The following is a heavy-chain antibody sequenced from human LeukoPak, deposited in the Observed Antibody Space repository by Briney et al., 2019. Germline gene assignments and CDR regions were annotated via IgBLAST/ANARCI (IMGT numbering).Heavy chain of an antibody. Sequence: SVKVSCKASGGTFSSYAISWVRQAPGQGLEWMGGIIPIFGTANYAQKFQGRVTITTDESTSTAYMELSSLRSEDTAVYYCAREGYYDSSGYYLIYWGQGTLVTVSS. D-gene: IGHD3-22*01. CDR3: AREGYYDSSGYYLIY. V-gene: IGHV1-69*05. CDR1: GGTFSSYA. J-gene: IGHJ4*02. CDR2: IIPIFGTA.